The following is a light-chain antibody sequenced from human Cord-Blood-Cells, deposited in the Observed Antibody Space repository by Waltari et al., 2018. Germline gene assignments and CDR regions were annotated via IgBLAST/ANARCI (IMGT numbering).Light chain of an antibody. CDR2: AAS. J-gene: IGKJ2*03. V-gene: IGKV1-39*01. CDR1: QSISSY. Sequence: DIQMTQYPSSLSASVGDRLPITCRASQSISSYLNWYQQKPGKAPKLLIYAASSLQSGAPSRFSGSGSGTDFTLTISSLQPEDFATYYCQQSYSTPPSFGQGTKLEIK. CDR3: QQSYSTPPS.